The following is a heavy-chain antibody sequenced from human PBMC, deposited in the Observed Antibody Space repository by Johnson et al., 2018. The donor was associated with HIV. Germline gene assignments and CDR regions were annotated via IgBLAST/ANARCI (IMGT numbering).Heavy chain of an antibody. CDR2: IGTAGDT. Sequence: VQLVESGGGVVQPGRSLRLSCAASGFTFSSYDMHWVRQATGKGLEWVSAIGTAGDTYYPGSVKGRFTISRENAKNTLYLQMNSLRAEDTAVYYCARGGFGELLQDDAFDIWGQGTMVTVSS. D-gene: IGHD3-10*01. CDR1: GFTFSSYD. CDR3: ARGGFGELLQDDAFDI. J-gene: IGHJ3*02. V-gene: IGHV3-13*01.